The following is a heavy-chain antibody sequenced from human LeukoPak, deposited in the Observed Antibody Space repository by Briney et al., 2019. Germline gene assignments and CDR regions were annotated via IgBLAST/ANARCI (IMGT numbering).Heavy chain of an antibody. J-gene: IGHJ3*02. Sequence: SGPTLVNPTQTLTLTCTFSGFSLSSDAVGVGWIRQPPGGALEWLGVIYENDEKLYSSSLQNRLSITKDTSKNQVVLTMANMDPVDTATYYCARRHRGVASDIWGQGTMVTVSS. CDR3: ARRHRGVASDI. CDR2: IYENDEK. V-gene: IGHV2-5*01. CDR1: GFSLSSDAVG. D-gene: IGHD2-15*01.